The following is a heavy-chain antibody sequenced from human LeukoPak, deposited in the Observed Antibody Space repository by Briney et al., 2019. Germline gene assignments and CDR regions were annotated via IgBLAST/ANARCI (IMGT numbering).Heavy chain of an antibody. D-gene: IGHD5-18*01. Sequence: ASVKVSCKASGYTFTGYYMHWVRQAPGLGLEWMGWINPNSGGTNYAQKFQGRVTMTRDTSISTAYMELSRLRSDDTAVYYCARGDRIQLWLLYYFDYWGQGTLATVSS. V-gene: IGHV1-2*02. CDR3: ARGDRIQLWLLYYFDY. CDR1: GYTFTGYY. J-gene: IGHJ4*02. CDR2: INPNSGGT.